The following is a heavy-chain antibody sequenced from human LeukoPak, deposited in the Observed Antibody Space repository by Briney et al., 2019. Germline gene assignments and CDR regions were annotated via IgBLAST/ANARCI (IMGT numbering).Heavy chain of an antibody. CDR1: GGSISSGDYY. Sequence: SETLPLTCTVSGGSISSGDYYWSWIRQPPGKGLEWIGYIYYSGSTYYNPSLRSRVTISVDTSKNQFSLKLSSVTAADTAVYYCARAPVPVSPHAFDIWGQGTMVTVSS. V-gene: IGHV4-30-4*08. D-gene: IGHD2-2*01. CDR2: IYYSGST. J-gene: IGHJ3*02. CDR3: ARAPVPVSPHAFDI.